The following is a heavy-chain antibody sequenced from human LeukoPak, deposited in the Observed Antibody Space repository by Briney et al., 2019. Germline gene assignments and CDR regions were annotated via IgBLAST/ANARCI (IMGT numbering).Heavy chain of an antibody. CDR3: ARDQQYYDYVWGG. J-gene: IGHJ4*02. CDR2: IYYSGST. CDR1: GGSISSSSYY. D-gene: IGHD3-16*01. Sequence: PSETLSLTCTVSGGSISSSSYYWGWIRQPPGKGLEWIGSIYYSGSTYYNPSLKSRVTISVDTSKNQFSLKLSSVTAADTAVYYCARDQQYYDYVWGGWGQGTLVTVSS. V-gene: IGHV4-39*07.